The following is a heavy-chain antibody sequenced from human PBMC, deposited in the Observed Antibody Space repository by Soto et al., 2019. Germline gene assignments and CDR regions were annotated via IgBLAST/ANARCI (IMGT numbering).Heavy chain of an antibody. Sequence: GGSLRLSCAASGFTFSDYYMSWIRQAPGKGLEWVSYISSSGSTIYYADSVKGRFTISRDNAKNSLYLQMNSLRAEDTAVYYCARDPLSGRETIAAAGTRDNDYWGQGTLVTVSS. D-gene: IGHD6-13*01. CDR2: ISSSGSTI. J-gene: IGHJ4*02. CDR3: ARDPLSGRETIAAAGTRDNDY. CDR1: GFTFSDYY. V-gene: IGHV3-11*01.